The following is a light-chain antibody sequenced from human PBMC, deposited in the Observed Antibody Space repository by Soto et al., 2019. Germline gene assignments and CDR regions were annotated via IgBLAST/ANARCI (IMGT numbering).Light chain of an antibody. CDR2: EVN. CDR1: SSDVGLYNL. J-gene: IGLJ2*01. V-gene: IGLV2-23*02. Sequence: QSALTQPASVAGSPEQSITISCTGTSSDVGLYNLVSWYQQHPGKAPKFMIYEVNKRSSGISFRFSGSKSGNTASLTISGLQAEDEADYYCCSYAASGSLLFGGGTKLTVL. CDR3: CSYAASGSLL.